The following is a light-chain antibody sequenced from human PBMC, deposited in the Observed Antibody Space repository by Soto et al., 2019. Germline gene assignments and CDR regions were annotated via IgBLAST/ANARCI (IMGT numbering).Light chain of an antibody. J-gene: IGLJ1*01. Sequence: QSALTQPPSVSGSPGQSVTISCTGTNTDFVSYNRVSWYQQPPGTAPKLIIYEASNRPSGVPDRFSGSKSGNTASPTISGLQAADEADYYCSLYTSENTYVFGTGTKVTVL. CDR3: SLYTSENTYV. CDR2: EAS. CDR1: NTDFVSYNR. V-gene: IGLV2-18*01.